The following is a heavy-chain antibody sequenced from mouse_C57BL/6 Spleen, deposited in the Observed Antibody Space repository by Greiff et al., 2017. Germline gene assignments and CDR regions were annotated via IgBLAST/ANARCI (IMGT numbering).Heavy chain of an antibody. V-gene: IGHV7-3*01. J-gene: IGHJ4*01. Sequence: EVQLQESGGGLVQPGGSLSLSCAASGFTFTDYYMSWVRQPPGKALEWLGFIRNKANGYTTEYSASVKGRFTISRDNSQSILYLQMNALRAEDSATYYCARSPAYFYAMDYWGQGTSVTVSS. CDR1: GFTFTDYY. CDR3: ARSPAYFYAMDY. D-gene: IGHD2-10*01. CDR2: IRNKANGYTT.